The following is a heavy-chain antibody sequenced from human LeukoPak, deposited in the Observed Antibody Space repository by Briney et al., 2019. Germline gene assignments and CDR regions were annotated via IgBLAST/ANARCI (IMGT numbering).Heavy chain of an antibody. Sequence: ASVKVSCKASGGTFSSYAITWVRQAPGQGLEWMGWISPYNGDTHYAQKFQDRVTMTTDTSTSTAYMDLRSLGFDDTAVYYCARDKAFLGYYDTSGYFQQWFDYWGQGTLVTVSS. V-gene: IGHV1-18*01. CDR1: GGTFSSYA. D-gene: IGHD3-22*01. CDR3: ARDKAFLGYYDTSGYFQQWFDY. J-gene: IGHJ5*01. CDR2: ISPYNGDT.